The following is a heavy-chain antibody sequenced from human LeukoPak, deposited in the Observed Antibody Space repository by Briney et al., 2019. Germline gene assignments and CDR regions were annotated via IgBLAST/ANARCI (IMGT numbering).Heavy chain of an antibody. D-gene: IGHD3-10*01. CDR1: GYTFTSYG. V-gene: IGHV1-18*01. CDR2: ISAYNGNT. CDR3: ARDRGLLWFGEVLFVFDY. Sequence: RASVKVSCKASGYTFTSYGISWVRQAPGQGLEWMGWISAYNGNTNYAQKLQGRVTMTTDTSTSTAYMELRSLRSDDTAVYYCARDRGLLWFGEVLFVFDYWGQGTLVTVSS. J-gene: IGHJ4*02.